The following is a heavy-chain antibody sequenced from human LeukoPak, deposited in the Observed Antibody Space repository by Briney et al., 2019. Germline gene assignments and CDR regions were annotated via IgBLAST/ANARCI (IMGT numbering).Heavy chain of an antibody. CDR2: ISYDGSDK. J-gene: IGHJ4*02. CDR1: GSTFSSYS. D-gene: IGHD6-13*01. CDR3: ARSPDITADGTIFDS. Sequence: PGGSLRLSCAASGSTFSSYSMNWVRQGPGKGLEWVALISYDGSDKYYADSVKGRFTISRDNSKNTLYLQMNRLRAEETAGYYCARSPDITADGTIFDSWGRGTLVTVSA. V-gene: IGHV3-30*03.